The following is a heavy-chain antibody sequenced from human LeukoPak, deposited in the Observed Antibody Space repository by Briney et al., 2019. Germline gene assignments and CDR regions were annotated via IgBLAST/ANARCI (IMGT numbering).Heavy chain of an antibody. D-gene: IGHD3-10*01. CDR2: IYYSGST. J-gene: IGHJ4*02. Sequence: SETLSLTCTVSGGSISSYYWIWIRQPPGKGLEWIGYIYYSGSTSYNPSLKSRVTISLDTSKNQFSLKLSSVTAADTAVYYCARYGSGSSIDYWGQGTLVTVSS. V-gene: IGHV4-59*01. CDR3: ARYGSGSSIDY. CDR1: GGSISSYY.